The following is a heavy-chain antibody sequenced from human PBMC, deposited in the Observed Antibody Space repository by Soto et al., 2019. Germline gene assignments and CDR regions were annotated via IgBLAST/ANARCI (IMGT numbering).Heavy chain of an antibody. CDR2: IYYSGST. CDR1: EGSSRGYY. Sequence: SQTQSVPYTVSEGSSRGYYCSSIRKPQRNGLEWIGYIYYSGSTNYNPSLKSRVTISVDTSKNQFSLKLSSVTAADTAVYYCAREIVVVPAAQDNWFDPWGQGTLVTVSS. CDR3: AREIVVVPAAQDNWFDP. J-gene: IGHJ5*02. D-gene: IGHD2-2*01. V-gene: IGHV4-59*01.